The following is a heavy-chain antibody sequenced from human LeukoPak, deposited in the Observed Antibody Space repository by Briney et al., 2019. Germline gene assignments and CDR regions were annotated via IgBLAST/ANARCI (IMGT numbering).Heavy chain of an antibody. J-gene: IGHJ4*02. V-gene: IGHV3-21*04. CDR2: ISSSSSYI. CDR1: GFTFSSYS. Sequence: PGGSLRLSCAASGFTFSSYSMNWVRQAPGKGLEWVSSISSSSSYIYYADSVKGRFTISRDNAKNSLYLQMNSLRAEDMALYYCVRSPRYSGSYSNLYYFDYWGQGTLVTVSS. D-gene: IGHD1-26*01. CDR3: VRSPRYSGSYSNLYYFDY.